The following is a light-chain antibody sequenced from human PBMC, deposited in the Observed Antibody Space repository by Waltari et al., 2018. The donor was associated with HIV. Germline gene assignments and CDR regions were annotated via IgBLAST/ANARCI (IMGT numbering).Light chain of an antibody. Sequence: QSVLTQPPAASGAPGQRVNISCSGSSSTIENDNVYWYQQFPGAAPKLLIYKDTPRPSGVPDRFTGSKSGTSASLAIGGLRSDDEADYYCVGWDSRLRGYVFGAGTKVTVL. V-gene: IGLV1-47*01. CDR3: VGWDSRLRGYV. CDR2: KDT. J-gene: IGLJ1*01. CDR1: SSTIENDN.